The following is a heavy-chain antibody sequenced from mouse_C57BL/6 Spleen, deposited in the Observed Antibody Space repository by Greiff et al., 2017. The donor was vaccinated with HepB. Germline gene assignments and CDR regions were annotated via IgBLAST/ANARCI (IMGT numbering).Heavy chain of an antibody. J-gene: IGHJ3*01. CDR1: GYTFTSYW. Sequence: QVQLQQPGAELVMPGASVKLSCKASGYTFTSYWMHWVKQRPGQGLEWIGEIDPSDSYTNYYQKFKGKSTLTVDKSSSTAYMQLSSLTSEDSAVYYCANSGNWSWFAYWGQGTLVTVSA. D-gene: IGHD2-1*01. CDR2: IDPSDSYT. CDR3: ANSGNWSWFAY. V-gene: IGHV1-69*01.